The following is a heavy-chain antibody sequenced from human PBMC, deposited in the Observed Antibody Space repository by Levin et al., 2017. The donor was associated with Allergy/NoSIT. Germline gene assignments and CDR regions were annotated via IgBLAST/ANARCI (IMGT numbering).Heavy chain of an antibody. Sequence: GGSLRLSCAASGFTFSSYGMHWVRQAPGKGLEWVAVISYDGSNKYYADSVKGRFTISRDNSKNTLYLQMNSLRAEDTAVYYCAKDRGVGRLRLGYYYYYGMDVWGQGTTVTVSS. D-gene: IGHD3-16*01. CDR2: ISYDGSNK. CDR1: GFTFSSYG. J-gene: IGHJ6*02. V-gene: IGHV3-30*18. CDR3: AKDRGVGRLRLGYYYYYGMDV.